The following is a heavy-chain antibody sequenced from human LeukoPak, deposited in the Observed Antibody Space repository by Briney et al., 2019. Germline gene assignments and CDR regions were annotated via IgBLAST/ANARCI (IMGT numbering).Heavy chain of an antibody. CDR3: ARGTAMVYWYFDL. D-gene: IGHD5-18*01. Sequence: SGTLSLTCTVSGGSISSYYWSWIRQPPGKGLEWIGYIYDSGSTNYNPSLKSRVTISVDTSKNQFSLKMSSVTAADTAVYYCARGTAMVYWYFDLWGRGTLVTDSS. CDR2: IYDSGST. CDR1: GGSISSYY. V-gene: IGHV4-59*01. J-gene: IGHJ2*01.